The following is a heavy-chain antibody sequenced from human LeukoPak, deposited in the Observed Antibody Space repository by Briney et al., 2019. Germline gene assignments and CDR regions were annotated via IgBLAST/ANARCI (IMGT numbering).Heavy chain of an antibody. J-gene: IGHJ4*02. V-gene: IGHV3-30*04. Sequence: PVRSLRLSCAPSRYPFSICGIHWVPDSPHEGREGGAVISYDGSNKYYADSVKGRFTISRDNSKNTLYLQMNSLRAEDTAVYYCAKAPHAELLLIDFWGQGTLVTVSS. D-gene: IGHD1-7*01. CDR3: AKAPHAELLLIDF. CDR2: ISYDGSNK. CDR1: RYPFSICG.